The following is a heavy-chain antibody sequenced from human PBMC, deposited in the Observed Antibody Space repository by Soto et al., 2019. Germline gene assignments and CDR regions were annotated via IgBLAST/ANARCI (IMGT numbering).Heavy chain of an antibody. J-gene: IGHJ4*02. Sequence: GGALRLSCAASGFTFSSYVMHWVGQSPGKGLEWVAVISYDGSNKYYADSVKGRFTISRDNSKNTLYLQMNSLRAEDTAVYYCAKGDPRSDSSGYLLDYWGQGTLVTVSS. CDR1: GFTFSSYV. D-gene: IGHD3-22*01. CDR2: ISYDGSNK. V-gene: IGHV3-30*18. CDR3: AKGDPRSDSSGYLLDY.